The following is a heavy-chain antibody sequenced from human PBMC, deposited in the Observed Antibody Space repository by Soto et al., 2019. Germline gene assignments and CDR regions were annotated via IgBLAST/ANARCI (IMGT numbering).Heavy chain of an antibody. CDR2: ISWNSDIV. CDR3: AKDIGIQYNWNYGYFDY. Sequence: PGGSLTLSCVAFGFTFDDYTMHSVRQAPGKGLGWVSGISWNSDIVGYADSVKGRFTVSRDNAKKSLYLQMGSLRPEDTALYYCAKDIGIQYNWNYGYFDYWGQGILVTVSS. D-gene: IGHD1-7*01. CDR1: GFTFDDYT. J-gene: IGHJ5*01. V-gene: IGHV3-9*01.